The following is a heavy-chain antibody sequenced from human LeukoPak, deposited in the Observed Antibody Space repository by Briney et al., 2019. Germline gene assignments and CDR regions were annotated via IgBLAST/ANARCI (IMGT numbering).Heavy chain of an antibody. V-gene: IGHV3-23*01. CDR2: ISGSGDTT. CDR3: AKDRWVSSSSSFDC. Sequence: GGSLRHSCAASGPTFTRYVMSWVRQAPGKGLEWVSAISGSGDTTYYADSVKGRFTISRDNSKNTLYLQMNSLRAEDTAVYHCAKDRWVSSSSSFDCWGQATVHTVSS. J-gene: IGHJ4*02. CDR1: GPTFTRYV. D-gene: IGHD6-6*01.